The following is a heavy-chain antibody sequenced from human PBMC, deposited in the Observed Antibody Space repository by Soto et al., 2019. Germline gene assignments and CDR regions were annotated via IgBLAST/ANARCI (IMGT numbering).Heavy chain of an antibody. Sequence: QVQLMQSGAEVKKPGSSVKVSCKASGGTFSTSAISWVRQAPGEGLEWVGGIMPVFARTDYAQKFQGRVTISAAESTSTAYLELTSLTTDDTAVYYCARDKDRQQLGGNYYYILDVWGQGTAITVSS. J-gene: IGHJ6*02. CDR2: IMPVFART. CDR3: ARDKDRQQLGGNYYYILDV. CDR1: GGTFSTSA. V-gene: IGHV1-69*12. D-gene: IGHD3-3*02.